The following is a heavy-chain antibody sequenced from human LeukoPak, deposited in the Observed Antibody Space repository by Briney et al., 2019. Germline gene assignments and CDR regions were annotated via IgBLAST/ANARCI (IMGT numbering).Heavy chain of an antibody. D-gene: IGHD2-2*01. CDR2: IIPIFGTA. Sequence: ASVKVSCKASGGTFSSYAISWVRQAPGQGLEWMGGIIPIFGTANYAQKFRGRVTITTDESTSTAYMELSSLRSEDTAVYYCARGPRLVPAAPFDYWGQGTLVTVSS. CDR1: GGTFSSYA. CDR3: ARGPRLVPAAPFDY. J-gene: IGHJ4*02. V-gene: IGHV1-69*05.